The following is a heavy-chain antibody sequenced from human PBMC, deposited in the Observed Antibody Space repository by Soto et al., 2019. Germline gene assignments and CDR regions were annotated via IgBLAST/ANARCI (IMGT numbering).Heavy chain of an antibody. CDR1: GFTFSSYG. D-gene: IGHD2-15*01. CDR2: IWYDGSNK. V-gene: IGHV3-33*01. J-gene: IGHJ4*02. CDR3: ARDGYCSGGSCYSVPVFDY. Sequence: QVQLVESGGGVVQPGRSLRLSCAASGFTFSSYGMHWVRQAPGKGLEWVAVIWYDGSNKYYADSVKGRFTISRDNSKNLLYRQMNSPKAEATAVYYCARDGYCSGGSCYSVPVFDYWGQGTLVTVSS.